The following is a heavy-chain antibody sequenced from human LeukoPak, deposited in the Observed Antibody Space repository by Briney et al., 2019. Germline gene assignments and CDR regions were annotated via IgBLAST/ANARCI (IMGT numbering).Heavy chain of an antibody. CDR3: ARGGSYRYGSSDY. V-gene: IGHV5-51*01. Sequence: GESLKISCKGSGYTFTTYWIGWVRQMPGKGLEWMGIIHPGDSGTRYSPSFQGQVTMSVDESITTAYLQWSSLRASDSAIYYCARGGSYRYGSSDYWGQGTLVAVSS. CDR2: IHPGDSGT. J-gene: IGHJ4*02. D-gene: IGHD5-18*01. CDR1: GYTFTTYW.